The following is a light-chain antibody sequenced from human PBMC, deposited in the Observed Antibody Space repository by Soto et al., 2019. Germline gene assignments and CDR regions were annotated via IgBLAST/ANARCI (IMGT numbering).Light chain of an antibody. J-gene: IGKJ3*01. Sequence: DIQMTQSPSSVSASVGDRVTITCRASQGIGSWLGWYQQKPGKAPKPLIYAAASLQSGVPSRFSATISGTEFTLTISSLQPEDLATYFCQQANSFPLTFGPGTKVDLK. CDR1: QGIGSW. CDR2: AAA. V-gene: IGKV1-12*01. CDR3: QQANSFPLT.